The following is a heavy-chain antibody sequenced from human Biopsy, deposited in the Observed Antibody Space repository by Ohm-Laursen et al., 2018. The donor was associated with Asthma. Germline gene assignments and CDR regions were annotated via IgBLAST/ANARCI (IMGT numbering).Heavy chain of an antibody. V-gene: IGHV3-7*01. J-gene: IGHJ1*01. Sequence: SLSLSRAASGFTFCVYCMSWVCQGPGKGLEWVANIKHDGTEKTHVDSLKGRFTISRDNAKNSLYLQMNSLRAEDTAVYYCARTFHFWSPYHAEHYQLWGQGTLVTVPS. CDR2: IKHDGTEK. CDR3: ARTFHFWSPYHAEHYQL. D-gene: IGHD3-3*02. CDR1: GFTFCVYC.